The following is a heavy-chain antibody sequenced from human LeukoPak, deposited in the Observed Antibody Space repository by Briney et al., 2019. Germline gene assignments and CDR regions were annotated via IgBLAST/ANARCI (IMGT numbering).Heavy chain of an antibody. V-gene: IGHV3-11*01. CDR2: ISSSDNTI. J-gene: IGHJ6*02. Sequence: GGSPRLSCAAPGFTFSDYYMSWIRQDPGKGLEWVSYISSSDNTIYYANSVKGRFTISRDNAKNSLYLQMDSLRAEDTAVYYCARDLSRTFSSTWYGETIIDYNYYGMDVWGQGTTVIVSS. D-gene: IGHD6-13*01. CDR3: ARDLSRTFSSTWYGETIIDYNYYGMDV. CDR1: GFTFSDYY.